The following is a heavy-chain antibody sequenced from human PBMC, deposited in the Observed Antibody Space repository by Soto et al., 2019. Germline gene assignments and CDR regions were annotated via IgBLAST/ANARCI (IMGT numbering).Heavy chain of an antibody. J-gene: IGHJ6*02. D-gene: IGHD4-4*01. CDR3: ARLEEAVITYGSAYYYGMDV. CDR1: GYRFTNYW. Sequence: EVQLVQSGAEVKKPGESLKISCKGSGYRFTNYWIGWVRQMPGKGLEWMGIIYPGDSETRYSPSFQGQVTISADKSITTAYLQWSSLKASDTAMYYCARLEEAVITYGSAYYYGMDVWGQGTTVTVSS. V-gene: IGHV5-51*01. CDR2: IYPGDSET.